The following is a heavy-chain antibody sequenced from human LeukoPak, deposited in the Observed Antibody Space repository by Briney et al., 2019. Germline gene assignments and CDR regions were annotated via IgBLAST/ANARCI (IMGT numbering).Heavy chain of an antibody. J-gene: IGHJ4*02. V-gene: IGHV6-1*01. CDR3: AREPRREWELPHFDY. D-gene: IGHD1-26*01. CDR2: TYYRPKWYN. CDR1: GDSVSSNSAA. Sequence: SQTLSLTCAISGDSVSSNSAAWNWIRQSPSRGLEWLGRTYYRPKWYNDYAVSVKSRITINPDTSKNQFSLQLNSVTPEDTAVYYCAREPRREWELPHFDYWGQGTLVTVSS.